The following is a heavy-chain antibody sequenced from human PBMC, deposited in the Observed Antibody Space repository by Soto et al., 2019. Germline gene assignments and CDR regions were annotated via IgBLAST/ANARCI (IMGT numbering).Heavy chain of an antibody. D-gene: IGHD6-19*01. Sequence: QVQLVESGGGVVQPGRSLRLSCAASGFTFSSYAMHWVRQAPGKGLEWVAVISYDGSNKYYADSVKGRFTISRDNSKNTLYLQMNSLRAEDTAVYYRARDEVAGNYWYFDLWGRGTLVTVSS. V-gene: IGHV3-30-3*01. CDR1: GFTFSSYA. CDR3: ARDEVAGNYWYFDL. CDR2: ISYDGSNK. J-gene: IGHJ2*01.